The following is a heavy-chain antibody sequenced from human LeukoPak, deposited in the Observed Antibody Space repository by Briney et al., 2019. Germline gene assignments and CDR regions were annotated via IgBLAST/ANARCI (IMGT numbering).Heavy chain of an antibody. V-gene: IGHV3-30*04. J-gene: IGHJ4*02. CDR2: VSYDGSNK. D-gene: IGHD1-26*01. CDR1: GFTFSSYA. CDR3: ARDTSFAVGATLDF. Sequence: PGGSLRLSCAASGFTFSSYAMHWVRQAPGKGLEWVAVVSYDGSNKYYANSVKGRFTIYRDKSKNTLHLQRNSLRAEDTAIYYCARDTSFAVGATLDFWGQGTLVTVSS.